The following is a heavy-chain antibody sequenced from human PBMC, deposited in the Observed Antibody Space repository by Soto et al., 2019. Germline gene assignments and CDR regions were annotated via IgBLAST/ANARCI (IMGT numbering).Heavy chain of an antibody. Sequence: GGSLRLSCAASGFTFSSYAMSWVRQAPGKGLEWVSAISGSGGSTYYADSVKGRFTISRDNSKNTLYLQMNSLRAEDTAVYYCAKDVAQYYDFWSGYYGSWGYYYGMDVWGQGTTVTVSS. V-gene: IGHV3-23*01. CDR1: GFTFSSYA. D-gene: IGHD3-3*01. CDR2: ISGSGGST. CDR3: AKDVAQYYDFWSGYYGSWGYYYGMDV. J-gene: IGHJ6*02.